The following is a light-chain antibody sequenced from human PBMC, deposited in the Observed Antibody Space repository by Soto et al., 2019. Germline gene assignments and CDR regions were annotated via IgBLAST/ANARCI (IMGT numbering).Light chain of an antibody. J-gene: IGKJ1*01. Sequence: EIVLTQSPATLSVFPGERVTLSCRASQGVGSSLAWYQQRPGQAPRLLVSGASTKASGIPARVSGSGSGTDFTLTISSLEPEDFAVYYCQQRSNWPWTFGQGTKVDI. V-gene: IGKV3D-11*01. CDR1: QGVGSS. CDR2: GAS. CDR3: QQRSNWPWT.